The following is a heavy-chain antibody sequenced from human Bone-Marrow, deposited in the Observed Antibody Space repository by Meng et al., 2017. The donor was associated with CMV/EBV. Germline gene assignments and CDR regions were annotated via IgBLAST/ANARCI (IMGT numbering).Heavy chain of an antibody. Sequence: ASVKVSFKASGYTFTSYDINWVRQATGQGLEWMGWMNPNSGNTNYAQKFQGRVTMTRITSIRTAYMELSSLRSEDTAVYYCARGWSYYDSGANSAYGFDIWGQGTMVTVSS. V-gene: IGHV1-8*01. CDR2: MNPNSGNT. J-gene: IGHJ3*02. CDR3: ARGWSYYDSGANSAYGFDI. CDR1: GYTFTSYD. D-gene: IGHD3-22*01.